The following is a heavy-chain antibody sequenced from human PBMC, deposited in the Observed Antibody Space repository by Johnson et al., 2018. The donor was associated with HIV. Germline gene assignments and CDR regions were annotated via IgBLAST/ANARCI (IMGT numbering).Heavy chain of an antibody. Sequence: VQLVESGGGVVRPGGSLRLSCAASGFTFDVYAMSWVRQAPGKGLELVSGINWNGGNTGYVDSVKGRFTISRDNANNSLFLQMNSLRVEDTALYYCARDVIVGGGSGDCYSTHWGQGTTVTVSS. D-gene: IGHD2-21*02. CDR1: GFTFDVYA. CDR2: INWNGGNT. CDR3: ARDVIVGGGSGDCYSTH. J-gene: IGHJ3*01. V-gene: IGHV3-20*04.